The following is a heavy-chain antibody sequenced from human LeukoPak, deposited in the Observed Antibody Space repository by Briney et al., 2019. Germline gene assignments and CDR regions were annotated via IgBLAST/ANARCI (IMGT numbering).Heavy chain of an antibody. CDR3: TTSITIFGVAAGFDY. CDR2: IKSKTDGGTT. Sequence: PGGSLRLSCAASGFTFSNAWMGWVRQAPGKGLEWVGRIKSKTDGGTTDYAAPVKGRFTISRDDSKNTLYLQMNSLKTEDTAVYYCTTSITIFGVAAGFDYWGQGTLVTVSS. V-gene: IGHV3-15*01. D-gene: IGHD3-3*01. J-gene: IGHJ4*02. CDR1: GFTFSNAW.